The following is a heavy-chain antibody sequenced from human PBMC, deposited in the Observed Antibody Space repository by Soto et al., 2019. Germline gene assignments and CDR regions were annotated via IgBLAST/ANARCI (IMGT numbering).Heavy chain of an antibody. CDR3: AKDAYNAAFDV. CDR2: ISKNGDNQ. J-gene: IGHJ3*01. V-gene: IGHV3-30*18. CDR1: GFSFNIFG. Sequence: LRLSCATSGFSFNIFGMHWVRQAPGKALEWVGLISKNGDNQYYGDSAKGRFIISRDNPKNSPYLQLHSLRPDDTAVYYCAKDAYNAAFDVWGQGTMVTVSS. D-gene: IGHD1-1*01.